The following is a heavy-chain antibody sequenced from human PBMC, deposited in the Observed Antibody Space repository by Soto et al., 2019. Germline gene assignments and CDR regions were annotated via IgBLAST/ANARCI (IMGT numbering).Heavy chain of an antibody. J-gene: IGHJ6*02. Sequence: PGGSLRLSCAASGFSFSTYAMAWVRQAPGKGLEWVSGVSASGLNTDYADPVKGRFYISRDNSKNTLSLHMNNLRAEDTAVYYCAKDGAAGSVLDVWGQGTTVTGSS. CDR1: GFSFSTYA. CDR2: VSASGLNT. CDR3: AKDGAAGSVLDV. V-gene: IGHV3-23*01. D-gene: IGHD6-13*01.